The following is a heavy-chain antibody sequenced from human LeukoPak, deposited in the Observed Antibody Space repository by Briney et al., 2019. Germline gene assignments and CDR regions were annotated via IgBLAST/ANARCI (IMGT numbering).Heavy chain of an antibody. CDR2: ISYDGSNK. D-gene: IGHD5-12*01. Sequence: GRSLRLSCAASGFTFSSYGMHWVRQAPGKALEWVAVISYDGSNKYYADSVKGRFTVSRDNAQNSLSLQMNSLRVEDTAVYYCARDRQVHTSVDSVEYWGQGALVTVSP. CDR3: ARDRQVHTSVDSVEY. J-gene: IGHJ4*02. CDR1: GFTFSSYG. V-gene: IGHV3-30*03.